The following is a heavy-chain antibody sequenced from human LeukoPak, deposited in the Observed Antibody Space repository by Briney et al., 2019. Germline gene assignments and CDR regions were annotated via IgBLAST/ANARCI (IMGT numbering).Heavy chain of an antibody. J-gene: IGHJ4*02. Sequence: GGSLRLSCGASGFSFSDYTMNWVRQAPGKGLEWVACIGSRGRYIYYADSVKGRFTISRDNARKSLFLEMNSLRAEDTAVYYCARSRSTTDYWGQGTLVTVSS. CDR3: ARSRSTTDY. CDR1: GFSFSDYT. CDR2: IGSRGRYI. D-gene: IGHD2-2*01. V-gene: IGHV3-21*01.